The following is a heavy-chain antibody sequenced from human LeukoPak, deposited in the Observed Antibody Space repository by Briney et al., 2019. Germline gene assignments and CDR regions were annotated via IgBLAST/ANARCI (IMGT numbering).Heavy chain of an antibody. CDR3: ATARWSSSGFYGYFQH. CDR1: GYTLTELS. Sequence: ASVKVSCKVSGYTLTELSMHWVRQAPGKGLEWMGGFDPEDGETIYAQKFQGRVTMTEDTSTDTAYMELSSLRSEDTAVYYCATARWSSSGFYGYFQHWGQGTLVTVSS. CDR2: FDPEDGET. V-gene: IGHV1-24*01. J-gene: IGHJ1*01. D-gene: IGHD3-22*01.